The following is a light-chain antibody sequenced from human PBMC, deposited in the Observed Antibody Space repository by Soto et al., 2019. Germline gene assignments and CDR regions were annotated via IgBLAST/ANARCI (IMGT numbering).Light chain of an antibody. CDR3: QQYNNWPFS. Sequence: EIVLTQSPASLSLSPGERATLSCRASQSVDSYLVWYQQKPGQAPRLLIFGASNRATGIPARFSGSGSGTDFTLTISSLQPDDFALYFCQQYNNWPFSFGQGTRLEIK. CDR1: QSVDSY. V-gene: IGKV3-11*01. CDR2: GAS. J-gene: IGKJ5*01.